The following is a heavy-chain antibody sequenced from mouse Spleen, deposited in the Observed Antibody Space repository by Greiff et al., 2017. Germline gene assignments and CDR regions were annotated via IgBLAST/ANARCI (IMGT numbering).Heavy chain of an antibody. Sequence: EVQLQQSGPELVKPGASVKIPCKASGYTFTDYNMDWVKQSHGKSLEWIGDINPNNGGTIYNQKFKGKATLTVDKSSSTAYMELRSLTSEDTAVYYCARKGASYYRYDGFMDYWGQGTSVTVSS. CDR3: ARKGASYYRYDGFMDY. CDR1: GYTFTDYN. V-gene: IGHV1-18*01. J-gene: IGHJ4*01. D-gene: IGHD2-14*01. CDR2: INPNNGGT.